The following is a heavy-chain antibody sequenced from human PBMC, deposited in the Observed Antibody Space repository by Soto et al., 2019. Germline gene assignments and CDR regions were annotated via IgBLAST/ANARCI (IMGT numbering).Heavy chain of an antibody. CDR1: GSTFSSYA. V-gene: IGHV1-69*11. CDR2: IIPILGTA. CDR3: AGDVAVCSCNSPTEYFQH. J-gene: IGHJ1*01. D-gene: IGHD2-15*01. Sequence: QVQLVQSGAEVKKPGSSVKVSCKASGSTFSSYAISWVRQAPGQGLEWMGRIIPILGTANYAQKFQGRVTITAAGATNTAYREVSSLRSEDTAVYYCAGDVAVCSCNSPTEYFQHWGQGTLDPVSS.